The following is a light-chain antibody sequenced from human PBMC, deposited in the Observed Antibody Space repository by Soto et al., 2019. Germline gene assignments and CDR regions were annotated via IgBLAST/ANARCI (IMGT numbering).Light chain of an antibody. CDR2: DAS. V-gene: IGKV3-11*01. CDR1: QSVNNY. CDR3: QQRSNWPAYT. Sequence: EIVLTQSPATLSLSPGERATLSCRASQSVNNYLAWYQQKPGQPPRLLIYDASNRATGIPARFSGSGSGTDFPLTISRPEPEDFAIYYCQQRSNWPAYTFGQGTKLEIK. J-gene: IGKJ2*01.